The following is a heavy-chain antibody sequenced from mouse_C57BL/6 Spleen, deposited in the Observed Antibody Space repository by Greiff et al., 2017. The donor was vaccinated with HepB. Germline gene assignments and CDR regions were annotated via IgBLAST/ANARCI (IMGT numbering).Heavy chain of an antibody. CDR2: ISYDGSN. Sequence: EVKLQESGPGLVKPSQSLSLTCSVTGYSITSGYYWNWIRQFPGNKLEWMGYISYDGSNNYNPSLKNRISIPRDTSKNQFFLKLNSVTTEDTATYYCARDTRYYYGSSLYAMDYWGQGTSVTVSS. CDR1: GYSITSGYY. J-gene: IGHJ4*01. CDR3: ARDTRYYYGSSLYAMDY. V-gene: IGHV3-6*01. D-gene: IGHD1-1*01.